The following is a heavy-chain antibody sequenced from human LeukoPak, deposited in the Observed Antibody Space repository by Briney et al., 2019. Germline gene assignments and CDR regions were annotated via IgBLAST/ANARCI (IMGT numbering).Heavy chain of an antibody. CDR1: GFTFSSYS. J-gene: IGHJ4*02. CDR3: ARQTLGYCSSTSCYDDY. V-gene: IGHV3-48*04. D-gene: IGHD2-2*01. Sequence: PGGSLRLSCAASGFTFSSYSMNWVRQAPGKGLEWVSYISSSGSTIYYADSVKGRFTISRDNAKNSLYLQMNSLRAEDTAVYYCARQTLGYCSSTSCYDDYWGQGTLVTVSS. CDR2: ISSSGSTI.